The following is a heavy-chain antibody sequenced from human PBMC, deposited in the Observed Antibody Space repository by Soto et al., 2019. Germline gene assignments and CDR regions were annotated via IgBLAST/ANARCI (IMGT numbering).Heavy chain of an antibody. Sequence: ASVKVSCKASGYTFTSYGISWVRQAPGQGLEWMGWISAYNGNTNYAQKLQGRVTMTTDTSTGTAYMELRSLRSDDTAVYYCARGDPDFWSGYHYYFDYWGQGTLVTVSS. CDR3: ARGDPDFWSGYHYYFDY. V-gene: IGHV1-18*01. D-gene: IGHD3-3*01. CDR2: ISAYNGNT. CDR1: GYTFTSYG. J-gene: IGHJ4*02.